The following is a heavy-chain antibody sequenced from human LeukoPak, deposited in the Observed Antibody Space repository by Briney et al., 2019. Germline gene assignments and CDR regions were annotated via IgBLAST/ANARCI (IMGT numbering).Heavy chain of an antibody. D-gene: IGHD3-22*01. J-gene: IGHJ4*02. CDR2: INPSGGST. Sequence: ASVKASCKASGYTFTSYYMHWVRQAPGQGLEWMGIINPSGGSTSYAQKFQGRVTMTRDTSTSTVYMELSSLRSEDTAVYYCARVYAGGYYYDSSGYYNFDYWGQGTLVTVSS. CDR1: GYTFTSYY. V-gene: IGHV1-46*01. CDR3: ARVYAGGYYYDSSGYYNFDY.